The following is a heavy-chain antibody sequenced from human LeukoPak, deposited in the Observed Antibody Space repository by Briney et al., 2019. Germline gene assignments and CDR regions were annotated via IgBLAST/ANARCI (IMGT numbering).Heavy chain of an antibody. D-gene: IGHD6-13*01. V-gene: IGHV1-69*13. Sequence: RASVKVSCKASGGTFSSYAISWVRQAPGQGLEWMGGIIPIFGTANYAQKFQGRVTITADESTSTAYMELSSLRSEDTAVYFCASAPRYSGSWPNNWFDPWGQGTLVTVSS. CDR2: IIPIFGTA. CDR1: GGTFSSYA. J-gene: IGHJ5*02. CDR3: ASAPRYSGSWPNNWFDP.